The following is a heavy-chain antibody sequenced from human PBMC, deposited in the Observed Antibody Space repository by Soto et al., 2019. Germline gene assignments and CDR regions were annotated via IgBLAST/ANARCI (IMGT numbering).Heavy chain of an antibody. CDR2: IDWDGEK. V-gene: IGHV2-70*04. D-gene: IGHD1-1*01. J-gene: IGHJ4*02. CDR3: ARTRSTGTDY. CDR1: GFSHTSNEMR. Sequence: SGPTLVNPTQTLTLTCTFSGFSHTSNEMRVTWIRQPPGKALEWLARIDWDGEKFYSSSLRTRLTISKDSSKNQVVLTMTNMGPLDSATYYCARTRSTGTDYWGQGTLVTVPS.